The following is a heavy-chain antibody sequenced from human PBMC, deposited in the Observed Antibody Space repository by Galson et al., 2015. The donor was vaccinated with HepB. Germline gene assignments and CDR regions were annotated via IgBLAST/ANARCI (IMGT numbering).Heavy chain of an antibody. J-gene: IGHJ3*02. CDR2: IRNKVNSHTT. V-gene: IGHV3-72*01. CDR1: GFTFSDHY. Sequence: SLRLSCAASGFTFSDHYMDWVRQAPGKGLEWVGRIRNKVNSHTTEYAASVKGRFTIYRDDSKNSLYLHMNSLKIDDTAVYYCSGLVVSTCNDFETFEIWGQGTMVTVSS. D-gene: IGHD2/OR15-2a*01. CDR3: SGLVVSTCNDFETFEI.